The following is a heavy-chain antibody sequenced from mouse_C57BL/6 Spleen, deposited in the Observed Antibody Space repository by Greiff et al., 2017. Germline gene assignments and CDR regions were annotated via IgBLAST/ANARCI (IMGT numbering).Heavy chain of an antibody. J-gene: IGHJ3*01. CDR3: ARDYYGSYGWCAY. CDR2: IYPGSGST. D-gene: IGHD2-1*01. V-gene: IGHV1-55*01. Sequence: QVQLQQPGAELVKPGASVKMSCKASGYTFTSYWITWVKQRPGQGLEWIGDIYPGSGSTNYNEKFKSKATLTVDTSSSTAYMQLSSLTSEDSAVYYGARDYYGSYGWCAYWGQGTLVTVSA. CDR1: GYTFTSYW.